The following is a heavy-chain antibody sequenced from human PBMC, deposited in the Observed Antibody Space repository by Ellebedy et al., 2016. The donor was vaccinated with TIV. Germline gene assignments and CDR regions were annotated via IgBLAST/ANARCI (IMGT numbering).Heavy chain of an antibody. J-gene: IGHJ6*02. CDR2: ISYDGSNK. D-gene: IGHD2-15*01. CDR1: GFTFSSYG. Sequence: GESLKISCAASGFTFSSYGMHWVRQAPGKGLEWVAVISYDGSNKYYADSVKGRFTISRDNSKNSLYLQMNSLRAEDTAVYYCARDGRDCSGGSCYLEPDYYYYYYGMDVWGQGTTVTVSS. CDR3: ARDGRDCSGGSCYLEPDYYYYYYGMDV. V-gene: IGHV3-30*03.